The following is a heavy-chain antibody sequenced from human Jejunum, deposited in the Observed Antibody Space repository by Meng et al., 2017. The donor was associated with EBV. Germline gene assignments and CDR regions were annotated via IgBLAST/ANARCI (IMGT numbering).Heavy chain of an antibody. Sequence: QAQVQQWGAGPLRPSETLSLTCAVSGGSFSDYYWSWIRQPPGKGLEWIGEIDHSGRTNYNPSLKSRVTLSLLTSKDHFSLRLSSVTAADTAVYYCATFNCTVGTCSFDSWGQGTLVTVSS. CDR1: GGSFSDYY. D-gene: IGHD2-8*02. J-gene: IGHJ4*02. CDR3: ATFNCTVGTCSFDS. CDR2: IDHSGRT. V-gene: IGHV4-34*01.